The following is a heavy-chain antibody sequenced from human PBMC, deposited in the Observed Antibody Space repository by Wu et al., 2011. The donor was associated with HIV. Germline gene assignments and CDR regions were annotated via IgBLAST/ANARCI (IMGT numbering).Heavy chain of an antibody. CDR2: ISAYNGDT. Sequence: QVQLVQSGAEVKKPGASVKVSCKASGYTFSNYRISWVRQAPGRGLEWMGWISAYNGDTNYAQKLQGRVTMTTDTSTSTAYMELRSLRSDDTAVYYCARDRGFYYDSSGYYGPKVLFDYWGQGTLVTVSS. CDR3: ARDRGFYYDSSGYYGPKVLFDY. J-gene: IGHJ4*02. CDR1: GYTFSNYR. V-gene: IGHV1-18*01. D-gene: IGHD3-22*01.